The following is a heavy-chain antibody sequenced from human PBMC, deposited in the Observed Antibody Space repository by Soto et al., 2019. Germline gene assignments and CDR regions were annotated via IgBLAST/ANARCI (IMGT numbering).Heavy chain of an antibody. D-gene: IGHD2-8*02. J-gene: IGHJ6*02. CDR3: ARGTGGEHYYYGMDV. CDR2: ISRSSTYI. CDR1: EFTFSTYS. Sequence: EVQLVESGGGLVKPGGSLRLSCAASEFTFSTYSMNWVRQAPGKGLEWVSSISRSSTYIYYADSVKGRFTISRDNAKNPLYLQMNSLRAEDTAVYYCARGTGGEHYYYGMDVWGQGTTVTVSS. V-gene: IGHV3-21*01.